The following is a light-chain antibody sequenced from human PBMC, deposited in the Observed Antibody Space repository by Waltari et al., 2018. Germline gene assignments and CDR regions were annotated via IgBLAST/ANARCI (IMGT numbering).Light chain of an antibody. CDR2: HAS. V-gene: IGKV3D-15*01. CDR1: PSFGSS. CDR3: QQYNNWPPGT. Sequence: ETVVTQSPGTLSVSPGERATLSCRTSPSFGSSLAWYQQKPGQSPRLLRYHASTSATGIPARFSGSGSETEFTLTISSLQSEDSAVYYCQQYNNWPPGTFGQGTRVEV. J-gene: IGKJ1*01.